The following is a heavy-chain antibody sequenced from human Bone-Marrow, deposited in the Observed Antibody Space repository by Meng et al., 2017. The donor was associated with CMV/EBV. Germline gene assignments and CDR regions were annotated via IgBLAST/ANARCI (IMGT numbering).Heavy chain of an antibody. D-gene: IGHD6-13*01. Sequence: GESLKISCAASGFTFSSYAMHWVRQAPGKGLEWVAVISYDGSNKYYADSVKGRFTISRDNSKNTLYLQMNSLRAEDTAVYYCAREGPNSRWGFDYWGQGTRVTVSS. J-gene: IGHJ4*02. V-gene: IGHV3-30-3*01. CDR2: ISYDGSNK. CDR1: GFTFSSYA. CDR3: AREGPNSRWGFDY.